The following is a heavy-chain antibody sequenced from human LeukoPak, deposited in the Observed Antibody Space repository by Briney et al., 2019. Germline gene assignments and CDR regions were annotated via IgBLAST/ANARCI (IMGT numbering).Heavy chain of an antibody. J-gene: IGHJ3*02. CDR1: GFTVSSNY. Sequence: PGGSLGLSCAASGFTVSSNYMSWVRQAPGKGLEWVSVIYSGGSTYYADSVKGRFTISRDNSKNTLYLQMNSLRAEDTAVYYCATQLRFDAFDIWGQGTMVTVSS. V-gene: IGHV3-53*01. CDR2: IYSGGST. CDR3: ATQLRFDAFDI. D-gene: IGHD5-12*01.